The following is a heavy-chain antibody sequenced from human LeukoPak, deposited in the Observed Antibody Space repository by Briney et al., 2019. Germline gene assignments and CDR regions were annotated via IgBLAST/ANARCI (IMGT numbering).Heavy chain of an antibody. CDR1: GYSFTSYW. Sequence: GESLKISCKGSGYSFTSYWIGWVRQMPGKGLEWMGIIYPGDSDTRYSPSFQGQVTISADKSISTAYLQWGSLKASDTAMYYCARQPVAADYYFDYWGQGTLVTVSS. V-gene: IGHV5-51*01. CDR3: ARQPVAADYYFDY. D-gene: IGHD6-13*01. J-gene: IGHJ4*02. CDR2: IYPGDSDT.